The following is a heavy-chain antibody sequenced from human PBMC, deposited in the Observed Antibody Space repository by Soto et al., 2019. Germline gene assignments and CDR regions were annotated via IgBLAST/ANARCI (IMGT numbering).Heavy chain of an antibody. V-gene: IGHV4-30-2*01. Sequence: KPSETLSLTCAVSGASISSGDYSWTWIRQPPGRGLEWIGYIYHSGNTYYNPSLKSRVTISVVRSKNQFFLDLSYVSAADTAVYYCARWGTESPYYEGSGSYIRLPVQHWGQGTLVTVSS. CDR3: ARWGTESPYYEGSGSYIRLPVQH. D-gene: IGHD3-10*01. J-gene: IGHJ1*01. CDR2: IYHSGNT. CDR1: GASISSGDYS.